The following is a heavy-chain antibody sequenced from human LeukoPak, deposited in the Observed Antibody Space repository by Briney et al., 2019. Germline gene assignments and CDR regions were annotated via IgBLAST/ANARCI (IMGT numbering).Heavy chain of an antibody. CDR1: GYTFTGYY. CDR2: INPNSGGT. V-gene: IGHV1-2*02. J-gene: IGHJ4*02. Sequence: GGSVKVSCKASGYTFTGYYIHWVRQAPGQGLEWMVGINPNSGGTYYAQSFQDRVTMTRDTSISTAYMELSGLRSDDTAVYYCARAALGVWFGEPLGGPTEYWGQGTLVPVSS. CDR3: ARAALGVWFGEPLGGPTEY. D-gene: IGHD3-10*01.